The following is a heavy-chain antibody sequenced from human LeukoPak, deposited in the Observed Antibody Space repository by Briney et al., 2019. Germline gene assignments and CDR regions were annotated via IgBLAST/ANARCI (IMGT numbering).Heavy chain of an antibody. V-gene: IGHV4-34*01. CDR1: GGSFSGYY. CDR3: ARGYSTGSYYNVRYYFDY. J-gene: IGHJ4*02. Sequence: SETLSLTCAVYGGSFSGYYWSWIRQPPGKGLEWIGEINHSGSTNYNPSLKSRVTISVETSKNQFSLKLSSVTAGDTAVYYCARGYSTGSYYNVRYYFDYWGQGTLVTVSS. CDR2: INHSGST. D-gene: IGHD3-10*01.